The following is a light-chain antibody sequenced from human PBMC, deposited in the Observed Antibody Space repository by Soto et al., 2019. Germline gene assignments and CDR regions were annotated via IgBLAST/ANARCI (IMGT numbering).Light chain of an antibody. V-gene: IGKV1-39*01. J-gene: IGKJ3*01. CDR3: QQSYNTPFT. Sequence: DIEMTQSPTSLSASVGDRVTITCRASETTALYLNWYQQKPGKAPKLLIRAASRLETGVPARFSGSGSGTALTLTITALQPEDVATYYCQQSYNTPFTFGPGTTVDV. CDR1: ETTALY. CDR2: AAS.